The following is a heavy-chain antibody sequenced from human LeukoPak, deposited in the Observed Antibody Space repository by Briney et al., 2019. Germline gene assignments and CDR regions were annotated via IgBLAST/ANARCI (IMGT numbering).Heavy chain of an antibody. CDR3: ARGIAWIQLGYFDY. CDR2: ISSSGSTI. J-gene: IGHJ4*02. CDR1: GFTFSDYY. Sequence: GGSLRLSCAASGFTFSDYYMNWIRQAPGKGLEWVSYISSSGSTIYYADSVKGRFTISRDNAKNSLYPQMNSLRAEDTAVYYCARGIAWIQLGYFDYWGQGTLVTVSS. V-gene: IGHV3-11*04. D-gene: IGHD5-18*01.